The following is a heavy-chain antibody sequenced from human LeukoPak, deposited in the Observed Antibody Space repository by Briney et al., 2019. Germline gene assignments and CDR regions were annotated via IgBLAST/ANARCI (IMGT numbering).Heavy chain of an antibody. CDR2: ISSSSTYI. Sequence: GGSLRLSCAASGFTFSSYSMNWVRQAPGKGLEWVSSISSSSTYIYYAASVKGRFTVSRDRDKNSLYLQMNSLRAEDTAVYFCASQYTSSRIFDDWGQGTLVTVSS. V-gene: IGHV3-21*01. J-gene: IGHJ4*02. CDR3: ASQYTSSRIFDD. CDR1: GFTFSSYS. D-gene: IGHD6-13*01.